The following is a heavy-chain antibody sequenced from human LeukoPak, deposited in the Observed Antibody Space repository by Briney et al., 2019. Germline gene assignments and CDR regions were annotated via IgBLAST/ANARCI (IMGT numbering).Heavy chain of an antibody. CDR2: IYYDGYNR. Sequence: GGSLRLSCAASGSTFSIDGLHWVRQAPGKGLEWVAVIYYDGYNRYYGDSVKGRFTISRDNSKNMMYLQMDSLSPEDTAVYHCARAGGSESFDIWGPGTMVTVSS. CDR3: ARAGGSESFDI. D-gene: IGHD3-10*01. CDR1: GSTFSIDG. V-gene: IGHV3-33*01. J-gene: IGHJ3*02.